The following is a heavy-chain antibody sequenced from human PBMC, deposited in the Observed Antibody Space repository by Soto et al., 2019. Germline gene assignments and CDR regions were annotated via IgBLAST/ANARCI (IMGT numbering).Heavy chain of an antibody. CDR2: ISGSGGST. CDR1: GFTFSSYA. Sequence: EVQLLEWGGGLVQPGGSLRLSCAASGFTFSSYAMSWVRQAPGKGLEWVSAISGSGGSTYYADSVKGRFTISRDKSKNTLYLQMNSLRAEDTAVYYCAKDFSGSDYLGQHWGQGTLVTVSS. D-gene: IGHD4-17*01. J-gene: IGHJ1*01. CDR3: AKDFSGSDYLGQH. V-gene: IGHV3-23*01.